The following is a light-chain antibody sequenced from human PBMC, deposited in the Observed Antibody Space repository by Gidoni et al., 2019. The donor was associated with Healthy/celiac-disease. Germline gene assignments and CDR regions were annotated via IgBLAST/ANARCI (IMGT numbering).Light chain of an antibody. Sequence: IVMTQSPATLSVSPEERATLSCRASQSVSSNLAWYQQKPGQAPRLLIYGASTRATGIPARFSGSGSGTEFTITISSREYEDVAVYYCQKYNKWPPITFGQGTRLEIK. CDR3: QKYNKWPPIT. V-gene: IGKV3-15*01. CDR1: QSVSSN. J-gene: IGKJ5*01. CDR2: GAS.